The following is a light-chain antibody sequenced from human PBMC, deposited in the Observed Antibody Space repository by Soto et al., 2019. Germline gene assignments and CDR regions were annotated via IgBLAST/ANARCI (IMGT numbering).Light chain of an antibody. V-gene: IGKV1-39*01. CDR3: QQGYSNPWT. J-gene: IGKJ1*01. CDR2: AAS. Sequence: EIPLTQSPSSLAASVGDRLTLTCRASRNVSIYLNWYQHKPGKAPKLLIYAASNLQSGVPSRFSGSGSGTNFTLSLNSLQPEDFATYYCQQGYSNPWTFGQGTKVDIK. CDR1: RNVSIY.